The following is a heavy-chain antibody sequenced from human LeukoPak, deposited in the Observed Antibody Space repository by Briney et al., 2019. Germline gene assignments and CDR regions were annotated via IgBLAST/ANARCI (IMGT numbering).Heavy chain of an antibody. V-gene: IGHV4-59*01. CDR2: IYYSGST. D-gene: IGHD4-17*01. CDR1: GGSISSYY. CDR3: ARDPPWGVTTPIV. Sequence: SETLSLTCTVSGGSISSYYWSWIRQPPGKGLEWIGYIYYSGSTNYNPSLESRVTISVDTSKNQFSLKLSSVTAADTAVYYCARDPPWGVTTPIVWGQGTMVTVSS. J-gene: IGHJ3*01.